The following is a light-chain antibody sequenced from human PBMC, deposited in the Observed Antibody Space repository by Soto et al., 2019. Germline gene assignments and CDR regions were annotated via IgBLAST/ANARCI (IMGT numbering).Light chain of an antibody. J-gene: IGLJ2*01. CDR3: AAWDDSLNGVL. Sequence: QSVLTQPPSASGTPGQRVTISCSGSSSNIRSNTVNWYQQLPGTAPKLLIYNNNHRPSGVPDRISGSKSGTTASLAISGLQSEDEAYYYWAAWDDSLNGVLFGGGTKLTVL. CDR2: NNN. CDR1: SSNIRSNT. V-gene: IGLV1-44*01.